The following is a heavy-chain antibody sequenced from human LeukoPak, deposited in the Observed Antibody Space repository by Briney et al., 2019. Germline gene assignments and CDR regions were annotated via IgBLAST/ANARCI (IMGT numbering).Heavy chain of an antibody. D-gene: IGHD6-19*01. CDR1: GFTLSSYE. V-gene: IGHV3-48*03. CDR2: ISSSGSST. CDR3: ARDDSGPDY. J-gene: IGHJ4*02. Sequence: GGSLRLSCAASGFTLSSYEMNWVRQAPGKGLEWVSYISSSGSSTYYADFVKGRFTISRDNAKNSLYLQMNSLRVEDTAVYYCARDDSGPDYWGQGTLVTVSS.